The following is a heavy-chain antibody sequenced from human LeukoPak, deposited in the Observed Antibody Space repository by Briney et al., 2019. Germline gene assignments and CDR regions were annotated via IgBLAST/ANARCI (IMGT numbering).Heavy chain of an antibody. Sequence: SVKVSCKASGGTFISYAISWVRQAPGQGLEWMGGIIPIFGTANYAQKFQGRVTITADESTSTAYMELSSLRSEDTAVYYCARENTGYSSGWTSFDIWGQGTMVTVSS. CDR1: GGTFISYA. V-gene: IGHV1-69*13. J-gene: IGHJ3*02. CDR3: ARENTGYSSGWTSFDI. D-gene: IGHD6-19*01. CDR2: IIPIFGTA.